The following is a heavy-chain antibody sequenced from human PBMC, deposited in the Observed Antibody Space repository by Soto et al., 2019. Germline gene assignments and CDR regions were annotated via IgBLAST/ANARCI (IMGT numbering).Heavy chain of an antibody. J-gene: IGHJ4*02. CDR3: AADGSYYYDSSGIFDY. V-gene: IGHV1-58*01. Sequence: SVKVSCKASGFTFTSSAVQWVRQARGQRLEWIGWIVVGSGNTNYAQKFQERVTITRDMSTSTAYMELSSLRSEDTAVYYCAADGSYYYDSSGIFDYWGQGTLVTVSS. CDR2: IVVGSGNT. CDR1: GFTFTSSA. D-gene: IGHD3-22*01.